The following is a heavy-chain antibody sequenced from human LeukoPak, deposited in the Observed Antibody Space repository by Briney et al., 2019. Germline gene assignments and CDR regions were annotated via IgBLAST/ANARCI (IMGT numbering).Heavy chain of an antibody. V-gene: IGHV4-34*01. J-gene: IGHJ5*02. D-gene: IGHD2-15*01. CDR1: GGSISSYY. CDR3: ARGLFVVVVRTGWFDP. Sequence: PSETLSLTCTVSGGSISSYYWSWIRQPPGKGLEWIGEINHSGSTNYNPSLKSRVTISVDTSKNQFSLKLSSVTAADTAVYYCARGLFVVVVRTGWFDPWGQGTLVTVSS. CDR2: INHSGST.